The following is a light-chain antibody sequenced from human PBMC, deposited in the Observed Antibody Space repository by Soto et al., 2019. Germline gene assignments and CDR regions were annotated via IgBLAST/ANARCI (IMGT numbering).Light chain of an antibody. V-gene: IGKV3-11*01. J-gene: IGKJ5*01. Sequence: VLTQSPATLSLFPRERATLSCRASLNVNSYLAWYQQTPGQAPRLLIYDASNRAAGIPARFSGSGSGTDFTLTISSLEPEDFAIYYCQQRQYWPPITFGQGTRLEIK. CDR1: LNVNSY. CDR2: DAS. CDR3: QQRQYWPPIT.